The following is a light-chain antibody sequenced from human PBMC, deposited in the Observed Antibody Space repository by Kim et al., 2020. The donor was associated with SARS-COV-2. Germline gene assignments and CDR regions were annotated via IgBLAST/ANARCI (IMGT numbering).Light chain of an antibody. V-gene: IGLV3-21*04. J-gene: IGLJ3*02. Sequence: SYELTQPPSVSVAPGKTARITCGGNNIGSTSVHWYQQKPGQAPVLVIYYDSDRPSGIPERFSGSNSGNTATLTISRVEAGDEADYYCQVWDSSSDPLFGGGTQLTVL. CDR3: QVWDSSSDPL. CDR2: YDS. CDR1: NIGSTS.